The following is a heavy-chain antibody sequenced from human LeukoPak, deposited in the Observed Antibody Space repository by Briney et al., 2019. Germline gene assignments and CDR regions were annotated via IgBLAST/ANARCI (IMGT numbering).Heavy chain of an antibody. CDR2: IYSGGST. Sequence: PRGSLRLSWASSGFTFISNYMSGVRQAPGKGLEWVGGIYSGGSTYCADSVKDRFTISRDNSKNTLYLQVNSLRAEDAAVYYCARSSAYWGQGTLVTVYS. J-gene: IGHJ4*02. CDR3: ARSSAY. V-gene: IGHV3-53*01. D-gene: IGHD6-6*01. CDR1: GFTFISNY.